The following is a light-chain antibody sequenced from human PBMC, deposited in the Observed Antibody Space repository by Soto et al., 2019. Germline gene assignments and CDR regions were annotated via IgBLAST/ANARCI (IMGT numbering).Light chain of an antibody. CDR1: QSLLYSNGYNY. CDR2: LGS. J-gene: IGKJ4*01. CDR3: MQVLQTPLT. Sequence: DIVMTQSPLSLPVTPGEPASISCRSSQSLLYSNGYNYVDWYLQKPGQPPQLLIFLGSSRASGVPDRFNGSGSGTDFTLRITTVEAEDVGVYYCMQVLQTPLTFGGGTEVDIK. V-gene: IGKV2-28*01.